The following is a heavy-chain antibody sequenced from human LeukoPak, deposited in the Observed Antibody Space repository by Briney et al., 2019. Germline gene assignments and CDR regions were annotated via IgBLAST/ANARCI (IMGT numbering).Heavy chain of an antibody. D-gene: IGHD3-10*01. V-gene: IGHV3-23*01. J-gene: IGHJ6*03. Sequence: GGSLRLSCAASGFTFSSYAMSWVRQAPGKGLEWVSAISGSGGSTYYADSVKGRFTISRDNSKNTLYLQMNSLRAEDTAVYYCAKDSVEPPYPIYMDVWGKGTTVTVSS. CDR1: GFTFSSYA. CDR2: ISGSGGST. CDR3: AKDSVEPPYPIYMDV.